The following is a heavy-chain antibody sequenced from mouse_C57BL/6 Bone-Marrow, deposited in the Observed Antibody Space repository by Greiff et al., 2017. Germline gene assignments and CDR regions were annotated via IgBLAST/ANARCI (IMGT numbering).Heavy chain of an antibody. D-gene: IGHD2-4*01. Sequence: DVKLQESGPGLVKPSQSLSLTCSVTGYSITSGYYWNWIRQFPGNKLEWMGYISYDGSNNYNPSLKNRISITRDTSKNQFFLKLNSVTTEDTATYYGARGPPDYEGFRFAYWGQGTLVTVSA. CDR3: ARGPPDYEGFRFAY. J-gene: IGHJ3*01. CDR1: GYSITSGYY. CDR2: ISYDGSN. V-gene: IGHV3-6*01.